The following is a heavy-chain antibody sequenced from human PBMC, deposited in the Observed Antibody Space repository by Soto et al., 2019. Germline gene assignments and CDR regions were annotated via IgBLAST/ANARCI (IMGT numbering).Heavy chain of an antibody. V-gene: IGHV4-30-4*01. D-gene: IGHD6-13*01. CDR2: IYYSGST. CDR3: ARNLASGYSSSWYSDY. CDR1: GGSISSGDYY. Sequence: SETLSLTCTVSGGSISSGDYYWSWIRQPPGKGLEWIGYIYYSGSTYYNPSLKSRVTISVDTSKNQFSLKLSSVTAADTAVYYCARNLASGYSSSWYSDYWGQGTLFTVSS. J-gene: IGHJ4*02.